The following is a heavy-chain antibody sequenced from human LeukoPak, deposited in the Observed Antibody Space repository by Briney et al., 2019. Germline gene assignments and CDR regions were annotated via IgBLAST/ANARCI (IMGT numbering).Heavy chain of an antibody. CDR3: ARAGELELRDGCFDY. Sequence: GSSVKVSCKASGGTFSSYAISWVRQAPGQGLEWMGGIIPIFGTANYAQKFQGRVTITADESTSTAYMELSSLRSEDTAVYYCARAGELELRDGCFDYWGQGTLVTVSS. V-gene: IGHV1-69*01. CDR2: IIPIFGTA. D-gene: IGHD1-7*01. J-gene: IGHJ4*02. CDR1: GGTFSSYA.